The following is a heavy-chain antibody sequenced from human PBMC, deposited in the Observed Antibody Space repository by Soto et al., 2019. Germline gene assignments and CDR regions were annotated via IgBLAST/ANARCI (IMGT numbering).Heavy chain of an antibody. CDR2: IWDDGSDN. CDR3: VRNGLVVGPFPTPLNWLDH. Sequence: QLVESGGGVVQPGRSLRLSCVASGFTFSTYDMHWVRQAPGKGLEWVAVIWDDGSDNYYADSLKGRFSISTDNSRNTLYLHMNNLRAEDTAVYYCVRNGLVVGPFPTPLNWLDHWGQGTLVSVSS. CDR1: GFTFSTYD. J-gene: IGHJ5*02. D-gene: IGHD1-26*01. V-gene: IGHV3-33*01.